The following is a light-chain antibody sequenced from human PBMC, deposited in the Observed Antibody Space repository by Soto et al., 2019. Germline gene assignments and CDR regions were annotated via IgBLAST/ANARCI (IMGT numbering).Light chain of an antibody. CDR2: GAY. J-gene: IGKJ1*01. CDR1: QDIRNY. V-gene: IGKV1-6*01. CDR3: QQYNTYPRT. Sequence: AIPMTQSPSSLSASVGDRVTITCRASQDIRNYLGWYQQTPGKAPKLLIYGAYSLQSGVPSRFSGSGSGADFTLTISSLQSEDFATYYCQQYNTYPRTFGQGTKVEIK.